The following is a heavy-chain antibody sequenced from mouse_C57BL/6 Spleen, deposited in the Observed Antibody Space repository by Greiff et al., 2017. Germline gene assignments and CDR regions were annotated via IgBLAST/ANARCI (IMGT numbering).Heavy chain of an antibody. J-gene: IGHJ1*03. CDR2: IDPEDGDT. D-gene: IGHD1-1*01. CDR1: GFNIKDYY. V-gene: IGHV14-1*01. Sequence: VQLQQSGAELVRPGASVKLSCTASGFNIKDYYMHWVKQRPEQGLEWIGRIDPEDGDTEYDPKFQGKATMTADTSSNTAYLQLSSLTSEDTAVYYCTPHYYGSSSWYFDVWGTGTTVTVSS. CDR3: TPHYYGSSSWYFDV.